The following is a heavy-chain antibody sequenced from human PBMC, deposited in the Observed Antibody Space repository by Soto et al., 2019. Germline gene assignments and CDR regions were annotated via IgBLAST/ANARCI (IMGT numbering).Heavy chain of an antibody. V-gene: IGHV3-33*01. CDR3: ARDRGITIFGVVIPPYYYGMDV. CDR2: IWYDGSNK. Sequence: GGSLRLSCAASGFTFSSYGMHWVRQAPGKGLEWVAVIWYDGSNKYYADSVKGRFTISRDNSKNTLYLQMNSLRAEDTAVYYCARDRGITIFGVVIPPYYYGMDVWGQGTTVTVSS. D-gene: IGHD3-3*01. CDR1: GFTFSSYG. J-gene: IGHJ6*02.